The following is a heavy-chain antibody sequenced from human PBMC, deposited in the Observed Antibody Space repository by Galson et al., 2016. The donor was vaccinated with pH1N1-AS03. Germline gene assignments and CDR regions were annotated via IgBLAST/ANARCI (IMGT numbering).Heavy chain of an antibody. J-gene: IGHJ1*01. CDR2: ISSSGTAA. Sequence: SLRLSCAASGFTFSDYYMAWIRQVPGKGLEWISHISSSGTAAFYADSLKGRFIISRDNTKNSLFLQINTLWAEDTAVYYCAKDHPAVAGAWFFQHWGLGTLVTVSA. CDR3: AKDHPAVAGAWFFQH. V-gene: IGHV3-11*01. CDR1: GFTFSDYY. D-gene: IGHD6-19*01.